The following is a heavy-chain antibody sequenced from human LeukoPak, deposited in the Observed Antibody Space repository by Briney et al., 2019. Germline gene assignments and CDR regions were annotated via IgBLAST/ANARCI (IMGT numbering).Heavy chain of an antibody. Sequence: KPSETLSLTCAVSGYSISTGYYWGWIRPPPGKGLEWIGSIYHSGTTYYNPSVKSRITISLDTSKNHFSLKLRSLTAADTAVYYCARHDGDCSTSSCLNWFDPWGQGTLVTVSS. D-gene: IGHD2-2*01. V-gene: IGHV4-38-2*01. CDR1: GYSISTGYY. CDR2: IYHSGTT. CDR3: ARHDGDCSTSSCLNWFDP. J-gene: IGHJ5*02.